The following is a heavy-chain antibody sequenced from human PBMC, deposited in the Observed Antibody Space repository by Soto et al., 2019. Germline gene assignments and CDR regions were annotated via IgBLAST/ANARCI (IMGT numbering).Heavy chain of an antibody. J-gene: IGHJ5*02. CDR3: AYSGYDWNWFDP. CDR1: GYTFTSYD. V-gene: IGHV1-8*01. Sequence: VASVKVSCKASGYTFTSYDINWVRQATGQGLEWMGWMNPNSGNTGYAQKFQGRVTMTRNTSISTAYMELSSLRSEDTAVYYCAYSGYDWNWFDPWGQGTLVTVSS. D-gene: IGHD5-12*01. CDR2: MNPNSGNT.